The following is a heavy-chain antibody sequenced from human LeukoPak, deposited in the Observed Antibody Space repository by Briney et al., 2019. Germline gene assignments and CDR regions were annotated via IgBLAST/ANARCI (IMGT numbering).Heavy chain of an antibody. V-gene: IGHV4-59*01. Sequence: SETLSLTCTVSGGSISSYYWSWIRQPPGKGLEWIGYVYYSGSTNYNPSLKSRVTISVDTSKNQFSLKLRSVTAADTAVYYCARENRLGMDVWGQGTTVTVSS. CDR1: GGSISSYY. CDR3: ARENRLGMDV. CDR2: VYYSGST. D-gene: IGHD1-14*01. J-gene: IGHJ6*02.